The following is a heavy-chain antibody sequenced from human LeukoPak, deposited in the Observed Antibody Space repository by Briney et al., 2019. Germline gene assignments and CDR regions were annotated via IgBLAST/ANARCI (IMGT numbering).Heavy chain of an antibody. J-gene: IGHJ5*02. CDR1: GFTFSSYA. CDR2: ISYDGSNK. D-gene: IGHD2-21*02. CDR3: ARERLAYCGGDCP. Sequence: GGSLRLSCAASGFTFSSYATHWVRQAPGKGLEWVAVISYDGSNKYYADSVKGRFTISRDNSKNTLYLQMNSLRGEDTAVYYCARERLAYCGGDCPWGQGTLVTVSS. V-gene: IGHV3-30-3*01.